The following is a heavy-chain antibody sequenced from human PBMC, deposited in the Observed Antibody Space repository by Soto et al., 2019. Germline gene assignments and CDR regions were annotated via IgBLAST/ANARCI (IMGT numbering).Heavy chain of an antibody. Sequence: QVQLVESGGGVVQPGRSLRLSCAASGFTFSSYGMHWVRQAPGKGLEWVAVISYDGSNKYYPDSVKGRFTISRDNSKNTLYLQMNSLRAEDTAVYYCAKAGGNYYYGMDVWGQGTTVTVSS. D-gene: IGHD3-16*01. CDR3: AKAGGNYYYGMDV. J-gene: IGHJ6*02. CDR1: GFTFSSYG. CDR2: ISYDGSNK. V-gene: IGHV3-30*18.